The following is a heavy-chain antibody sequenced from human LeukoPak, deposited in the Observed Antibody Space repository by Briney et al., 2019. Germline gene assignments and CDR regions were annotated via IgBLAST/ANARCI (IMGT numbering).Heavy chain of an antibody. Sequence: ASVKVSCNASGSTFTSYGISWVRQAPGQGLEWMGWISAYNGNTNYSQKLQGRVTMTTDTSTSTAYMELRSLRSDDTAVYYCARVQYYDFWSGYPKGWYFDLWGRGTLVTVSS. V-gene: IGHV1-18*01. D-gene: IGHD3-3*01. CDR2: ISAYNGNT. CDR1: GSTFTSYG. CDR3: ARVQYYDFWSGYPKGWYFDL. J-gene: IGHJ2*01.